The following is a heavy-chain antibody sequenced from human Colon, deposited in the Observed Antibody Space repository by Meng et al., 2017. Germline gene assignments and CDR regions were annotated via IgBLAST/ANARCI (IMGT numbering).Heavy chain of an antibody. CDR3: ARYAATMASFDY. V-gene: IGHV1-8*03. D-gene: IGHD5-12*01. CDR2: MNPNSGNT. Sequence: ASVTVSCKASGYTFTSYDINWVRPATGQGLEWMGWMNPNSGNTGYAQKFQGRVTITRNTSISTAYMELSSLRSEDTTVYYCARYAATMASFDYWGQGTLVTVSS. CDR1: GYTFTSYD. J-gene: IGHJ4*02.